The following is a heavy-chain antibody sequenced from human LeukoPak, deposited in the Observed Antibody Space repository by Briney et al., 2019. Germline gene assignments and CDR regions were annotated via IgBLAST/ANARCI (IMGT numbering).Heavy chain of an antibody. CDR3: ARAYSPPQWSPFDY. J-gene: IGHJ4*02. CDR1: GGSISSSSYY. D-gene: IGHD6-13*01. Sequence: TSSETLSLTCTVSGGSISSSSYYWGWIRQPPGKGLEWIGSIYYSGSTYYNPSLKSRVTISVDTSKNQFSLKLSSVTAADTAVYYCARAYSPPQWSPFDYWGQGTLVTVSS. CDR2: IYYSGST. V-gene: IGHV4-39*07.